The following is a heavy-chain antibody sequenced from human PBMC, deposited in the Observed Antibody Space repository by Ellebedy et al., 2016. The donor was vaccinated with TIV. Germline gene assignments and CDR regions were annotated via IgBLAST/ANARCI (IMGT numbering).Heavy chain of an antibody. Sequence: ASVKVSXXASGYTFTSYYMHWVRQAPGQGLEWMGIINPSGGSTSYAQKFQGRVTMTRDTSTSTVYMVLSSLRSEDTAVYYCARDEGGWQQLVRGLGYFDYWGQGTLVTVSS. V-gene: IGHV1-46*01. CDR3: ARDEGGWQQLVRGLGYFDY. CDR1: GYTFTSYY. J-gene: IGHJ4*02. D-gene: IGHD6-13*01. CDR2: INPSGGST.